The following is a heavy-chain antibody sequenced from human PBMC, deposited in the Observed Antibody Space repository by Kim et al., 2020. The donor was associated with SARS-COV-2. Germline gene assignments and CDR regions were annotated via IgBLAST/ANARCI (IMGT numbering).Heavy chain of an antibody. CDR1: GGSISSSSYY. D-gene: IGHD6-19*01. J-gene: IGHJ5*02. CDR3: ARLIAVAANGGLWFDP. Sequence: SETLSLTCTVSGGSISSSSYYWGWIRQPPGKGLEWIGSIYYSGSTYYNPSLKSRVTISVDTSKNQFSLKLSSVTAADTAVYYCARLIAVAANGGLWFDPWGQGTLVTVSS. V-gene: IGHV4-39*01. CDR2: IYYSGST.